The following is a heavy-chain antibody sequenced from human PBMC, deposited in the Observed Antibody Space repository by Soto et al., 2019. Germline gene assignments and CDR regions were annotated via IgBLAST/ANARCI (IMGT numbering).Heavy chain of an antibody. Sequence: GGSLRLSCAASGFTVSISYMTWVRQVPGKGLEWVSIIYSDGNTYYADSVKGRFTISRDNSKNTLYLQMSSLRAEDTAVYYCARLRDFYYGMDVWGQGTTVTVSS. J-gene: IGHJ6*02. CDR1: GFTVSISY. D-gene: IGHD3-16*01. CDR2: IYSDGNT. V-gene: IGHV3-66*04. CDR3: ARLRDFYYGMDV.